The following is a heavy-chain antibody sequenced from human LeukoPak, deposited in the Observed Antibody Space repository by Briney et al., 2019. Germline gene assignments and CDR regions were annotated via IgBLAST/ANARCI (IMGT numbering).Heavy chain of an antibody. CDR2: ISSSGDTI. J-gene: IGHJ4*02. D-gene: IGHD3-22*01. V-gene: IGHV3-48*04. Sequence: GGSLRLSCAASGFSFSSYGMHWVRQAPGEGLEWVSYISSSGDTIYYAHSVKGRFTISRDNAKNSLYLQMSSLRAEDTAIYYCARDGGTRLKYSFGYGDSWGQGTLVTVSS. CDR3: ARDGGTRLKYSFGYGDS. CDR1: GFSFSSYG.